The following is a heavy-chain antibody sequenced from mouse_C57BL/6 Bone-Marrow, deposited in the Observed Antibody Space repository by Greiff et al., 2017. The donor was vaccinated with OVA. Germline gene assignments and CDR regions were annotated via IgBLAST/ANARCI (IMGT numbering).Heavy chain of an antibody. CDR2: IDPSDSYT. CDR3: ARSGYGSSYVGGYWYAMDY. D-gene: IGHD1-1*01. J-gene: IGHJ4*01. V-gene: IGHV1-59*01. Sequence: QVQLQQPGAELVRPGTSVKLSCKASGYTFTSYWMHWVKQRPGQGLEWIGVIDPSDSYTNYNQKFKGKATLTVDTSSSTAYMQLSSLTSEDSAVYYCARSGYGSSYVGGYWYAMDYWGQGISVTVSS. CDR1: GYTFTSYW.